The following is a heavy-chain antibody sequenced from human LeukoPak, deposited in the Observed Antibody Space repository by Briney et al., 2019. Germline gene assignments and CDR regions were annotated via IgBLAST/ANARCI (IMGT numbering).Heavy chain of an antibody. CDR2: ISGSGGST. CDR1: GFTVSNNY. D-gene: IGHD3-3*01. Sequence: GGSLRLSCAASGFTVSNNYMSWVRQAPGKGLEWVSAISGSGGSTYYADSVKGRFTISRDNSKNTLYLQMNSLRAEDTAVYYCAKGMSPEYYDFWSGYQYYFDYWGQGTLVTVSS. V-gene: IGHV3-23*01. CDR3: AKGMSPEYYDFWSGYQYYFDY. J-gene: IGHJ4*02.